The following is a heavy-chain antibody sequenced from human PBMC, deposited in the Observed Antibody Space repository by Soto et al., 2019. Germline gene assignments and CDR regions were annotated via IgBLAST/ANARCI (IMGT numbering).Heavy chain of an antibody. CDR1: GGSISSSGYC. CDR3: ARQKSGSDWFDP. J-gene: IGHJ5*02. V-gene: IGHV4-39*01. D-gene: IGHD2-15*01. CDR2: IFYSGTT. Sequence: SETLSLTCTVSGGSISSSGYCWAWVRQPPGKGLEWIGCIFYSGTTYYHPSLKSRVTMSVDTTNNKFSLSLSSVTAADTAIYLCARQKSGSDWFDPWGQGTLVTVSS.